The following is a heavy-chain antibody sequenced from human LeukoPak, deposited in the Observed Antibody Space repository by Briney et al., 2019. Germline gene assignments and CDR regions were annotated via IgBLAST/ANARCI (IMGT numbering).Heavy chain of an antibody. V-gene: IGHV3-33*01. CDR2: IWYDGTNK. Sequence: GGSLRLSCAASGFAFSSFGMHWVRQAPGKGLEWVAVIWYDGTNKYYADSVKGRFTISRDNSKNTLYLQMSSLRAEDTAVYYCARSRGAGPGAYFDYWGQGTLVT. D-gene: IGHD6-19*01. J-gene: IGHJ4*02. CDR1: GFAFSSFG. CDR3: ARSRGAGPGAYFDY.